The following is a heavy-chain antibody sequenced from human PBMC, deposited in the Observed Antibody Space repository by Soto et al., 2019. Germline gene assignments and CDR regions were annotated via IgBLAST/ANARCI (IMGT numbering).Heavy chain of an antibody. D-gene: IGHD2-2*01. CDR1: GGSISSDSFY. J-gene: IGHJ4*02. CDR3: ARAEVKRGRTYFSSHSCVYYFDP. V-gene: IGHV4-31*03. Sequence: QVQLQESGPGLVKPSQTLSLTCTVSGGSISSDSFYWNWIRQLPGKGLEWVGYIYHTGNTYYNPSLKSRVTMSVDTSKNQFSLNLSSVTAADTAVYSCARAEVKRGRTYFSSHSCVYYFDPWGQGTLVTVSS. CDR2: IYHTGNT.